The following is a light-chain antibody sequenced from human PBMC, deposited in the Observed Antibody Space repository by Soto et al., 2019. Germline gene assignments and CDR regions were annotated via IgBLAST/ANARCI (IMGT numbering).Light chain of an antibody. CDR1: SSDIGRYNY. V-gene: IGLV2-14*01. Sequence: QSVLSQPASVSGSPGQSITISCTGTSSDIGRYNYVSWYQQHPGMAPQLLIYEVSDRPSGVSNRFSGSKSGNTASLTISGFQAEDEADYFCTSYTTTSAVIFGGGTKVTVL. CDR3: TSYTTTSAVI. J-gene: IGLJ2*01. CDR2: EVS.